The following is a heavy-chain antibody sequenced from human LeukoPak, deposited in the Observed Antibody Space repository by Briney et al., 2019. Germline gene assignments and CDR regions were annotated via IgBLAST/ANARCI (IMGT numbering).Heavy chain of an antibody. CDR3: TRRGSGYDHWHFDY. J-gene: IGHJ4*02. D-gene: IGHD5-12*01. CDR1: GYSFSIYW. V-gene: IGHV5-51*07. Sequence: GESLKISCKGLGYSFSIYWIAWVHQMPGKGLEWMGIIYGGDSDDRYSPSFQGQVTISADKSMNTAYLQWSSLKASDTAMYYCTRRGSGYDHWHFDYWGQGTLVTVSS. CDR2: IYGGDSDD.